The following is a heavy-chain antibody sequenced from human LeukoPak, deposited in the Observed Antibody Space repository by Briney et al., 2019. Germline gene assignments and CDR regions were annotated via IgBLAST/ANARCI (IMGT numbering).Heavy chain of an antibody. V-gene: IGHV1-18*01. Sequence: ASVTVSCKASGYTFTSYGISWVRQAPGQGLEWMGWISAYNGNTNYAQKLQGRVTMTTDTSTSTAYMELRSLRSDDTAVYYCARFTTNYYDSSGYYHYFDYWGQGTLVTVSS. CDR2: ISAYNGNT. J-gene: IGHJ4*02. CDR3: ARFTTNYYDSSGYYHYFDY. CDR1: GYTFTSYG. D-gene: IGHD3-22*01.